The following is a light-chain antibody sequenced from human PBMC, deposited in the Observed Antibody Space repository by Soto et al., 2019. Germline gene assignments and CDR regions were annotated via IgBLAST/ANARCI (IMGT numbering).Light chain of an antibody. CDR1: QSVRTC. CDR2: DTS. Sequence: EIVLTQSPATLSLPPGERATLSCRASQSVRTCLAWYQQKPGQAPRLLIYDTSNRATGIPARFSGSGSGTDFTLTISSLEPEDCAVYYCQQRNTLPLTFGGGTKVQIK. V-gene: IGKV3-11*01. CDR3: QQRNTLPLT. J-gene: IGKJ4*01.